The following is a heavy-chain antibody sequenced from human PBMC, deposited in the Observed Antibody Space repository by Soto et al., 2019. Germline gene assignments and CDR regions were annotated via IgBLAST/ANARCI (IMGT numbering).Heavy chain of an antibody. J-gene: IGHJ3*02. V-gene: IGHV1-69*02. D-gene: IGHD2-2*01. CDR1: GGTFSSYT. CDR3: ARVSSLRAFDI. Sequence: ASVKVSCKASGGTFSSYTISWVRQAPGQGLEWMGRIIPILGIANYAQKIQGRVTITADKSTSTAYMELSSLRSEDTAVYYCARVSSLRAFDIWGQGTMVTVSS. CDR2: IIPILGIA.